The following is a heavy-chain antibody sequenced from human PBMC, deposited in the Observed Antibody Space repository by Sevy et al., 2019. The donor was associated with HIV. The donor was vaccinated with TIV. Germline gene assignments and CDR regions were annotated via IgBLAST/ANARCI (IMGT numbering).Heavy chain of an antibody. D-gene: IGHD2-2*01. CDR2: IYYSGST. J-gene: IGHJ6*02. CDR3: ARGLKYQLLLIHGMDV. Sequence: SETLSLTCTVSGGSIGSGGYYWSWIRQHPGKGLEWIGYIYYSGSTYYNPSLKSRVTISVDTSKNQFSLKLSSVTAADTAVYYCARGLKYQLLLIHGMDVWGQGTTVTVSS. CDR1: GGSIGSGGYY. V-gene: IGHV4-31*03.